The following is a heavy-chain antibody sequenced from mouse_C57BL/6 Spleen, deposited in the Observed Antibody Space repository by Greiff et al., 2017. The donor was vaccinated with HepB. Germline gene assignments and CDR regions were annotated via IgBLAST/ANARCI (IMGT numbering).Heavy chain of an antibody. CDR3: ARGGDYDPFAY. Sequence: EVKLVESGGGLVQPGGSLSLSCAASGFTFTDYYMSWVRQPPGKALEWLGFIRNKANGYTTEYSASVKGRFTISRDNSQSILYLQMNALRAEDSATYYCARGGDYDPFAYWGQGTLVTVSA. J-gene: IGHJ3*01. CDR2: IRNKANGYTT. V-gene: IGHV7-3*01. D-gene: IGHD2-4*01. CDR1: GFTFTDYY.